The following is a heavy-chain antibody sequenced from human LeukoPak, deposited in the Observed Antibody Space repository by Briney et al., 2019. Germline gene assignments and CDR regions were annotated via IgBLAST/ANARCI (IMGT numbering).Heavy chain of an antibody. D-gene: IGHD3-9*01. CDR1: GFTFSSYG. V-gene: IGHV3-30*18. J-gene: IGHJ6*04. Sequence: PGGSLRLSCAASGFTFSSYGMHWVRQAPGKGLEWVAVISYDGSNKYYADSVKGRFTISRDNSKNTLYLQMNSLRAEDTAVYYCAKDFQGSQGILTGYYTPEGYYYGMDVWGKGTTVTVSS. CDR2: ISYDGSNK. CDR3: AKDFQGSQGILTGYYTPEGYYYGMDV.